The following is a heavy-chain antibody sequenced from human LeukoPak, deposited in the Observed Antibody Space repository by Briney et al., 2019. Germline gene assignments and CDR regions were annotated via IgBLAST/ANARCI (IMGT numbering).Heavy chain of an antibody. CDR2: IYTSGST. CDR1: GGSISSYY. J-gene: IGHJ5*02. Sequence: PSETLSLTCTVSGGSISSYYWSWIRQPAGKGLEWIGRIYTSGSTNYNPSLKSRVTMSVDTSKNQFSLKLSSVTAADTAVYYCASDAFDCSSTSCYEAWFDPWGQGTLVTVSS. D-gene: IGHD2-2*01. V-gene: IGHV4-4*07. CDR3: ASDAFDCSSTSCYEAWFDP.